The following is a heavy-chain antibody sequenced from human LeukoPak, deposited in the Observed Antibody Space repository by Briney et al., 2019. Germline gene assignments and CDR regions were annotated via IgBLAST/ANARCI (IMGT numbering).Heavy chain of an antibody. V-gene: IGHV1-2*02. J-gene: IGHJ4*02. D-gene: IGHD5-12*01. CDR1: GYTFTGYY. Sequence: GASVKVSCKASGYTFTGYYMHWVRQAPGQGLEWMGWINPNNGGTHYAQKFQGRVTMTRDTPISTAYMELSRLRSDDTAVYYCAREPGDGGYDNFDYWGQGTLVTVSS. CDR3: AREPGDGGYDNFDY. CDR2: INPNNGGT.